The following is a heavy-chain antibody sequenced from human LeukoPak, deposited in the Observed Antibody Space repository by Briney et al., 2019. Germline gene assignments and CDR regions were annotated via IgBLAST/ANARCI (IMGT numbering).Heavy chain of an antibody. J-gene: IGHJ4*02. CDR2: IKQDGSEK. CDR1: GFTFSIYW. V-gene: IGHV3-7*01. CDR3: AREIGSIVVVPAALDY. Sequence: GGSLRLSCAASGFTFSIYWMSWVRQAPGKGLEWVANIKQDGSEKYYVDSVKGRFTISRDNSKNTLYLQMNSLRAEDTAVYYCAREIGSIVVVPAALDYWGQGTLVTVSS. D-gene: IGHD2-2*01.